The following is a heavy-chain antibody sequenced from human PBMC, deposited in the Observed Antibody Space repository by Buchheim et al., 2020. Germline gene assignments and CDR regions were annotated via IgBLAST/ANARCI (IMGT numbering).Heavy chain of an antibody. CDR1: GFTITSYY. V-gene: IGHV1-46*01. D-gene: IGHD1-14*01. CDR2: INPSGGGP. J-gene: IGHJ5*02. CDR3: VPEVPDVP. Sequence: QVQVVQSGAEVKKPGASVKVSCKASGFTITSYYMHWVRQAPGQGLEWMGKINPSGGGPIYAQRFQGRFTMNRDTSTGKVYMELNGLTSEDTATYYCVPEVPDVPWGRGTL.